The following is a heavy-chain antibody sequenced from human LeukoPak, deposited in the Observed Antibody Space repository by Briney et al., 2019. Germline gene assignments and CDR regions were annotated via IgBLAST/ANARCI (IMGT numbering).Heavy chain of an antibody. V-gene: IGHV3-23*01. Sequence: GGSLRLSCQASGFPFSTFPMSWVRQAPGKGLEWVSDISCSGDRTNQADSVKGRFTISRDNSKNTLYLQMNSLRAEDTAVYYCARDLAPRIAVAGTRRGWFDPWGQGTLVTVSS. CDR1: GFPFSTFP. CDR2: ISCSGDRT. D-gene: IGHD6-19*01. CDR3: ARDLAPRIAVAGTRRGWFDP. J-gene: IGHJ5*02.